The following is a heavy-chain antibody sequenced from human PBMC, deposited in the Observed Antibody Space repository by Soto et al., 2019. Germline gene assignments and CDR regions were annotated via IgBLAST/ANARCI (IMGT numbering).Heavy chain of an antibody. V-gene: IGHV3-15*01. CDR3: YQDGGYDSGGDY. CDR2: IKSKTDGGTT. D-gene: IGHD3-3*01. J-gene: IGHJ4*02. Sequence: EVQLVESGGGLVKPGGSLRLSCAASGFTFSNAWMSWVRQAPGKGLEWVGRIKSKTDGGTTDYAAPVKGRFTISRDDSKKPPYSEMNRLKTGDHAGFLWYQDGGYDSGGDYWGQGTLVTVSS. CDR1: GFTFSNAW.